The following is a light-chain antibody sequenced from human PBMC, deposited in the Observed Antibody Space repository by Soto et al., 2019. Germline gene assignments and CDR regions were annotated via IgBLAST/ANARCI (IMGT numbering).Light chain of an antibody. J-gene: IGLJ1*01. Sequence: QSALTQPASVSGSPGQSITISCTGTSSDVGSYNLVSWYQQHPGKAPKLMIYEGSKRPSGVSNRFSGSKSGNTASLTISGLQAEDEADFYCCSYASRSTFLSFFATGSKVPVL. V-gene: IGLV2-23*03. CDR3: CSYASRSTFLSF. CDR2: EGS. CDR1: SSDVGSYNL.